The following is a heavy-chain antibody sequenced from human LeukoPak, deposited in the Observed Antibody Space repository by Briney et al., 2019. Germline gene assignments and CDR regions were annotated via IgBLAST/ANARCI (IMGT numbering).Heavy chain of an antibody. J-gene: IGHJ3*02. V-gene: IGHV3-48*02. CDR2: ISSSSSTI. D-gene: IGHD1-1*01. CDR1: GFTFSSYS. Sequence: GGSLRLSCAASGFTFSSYSMNWVRQAPGKGLEWVSYISSSSSTIYYADSVKGRFTISRDNAKNSLYLQMNSLRDEDTAVYYCARELLERLRGAFDIWGQGTLVTVSS. CDR3: ARELLERLRGAFDI.